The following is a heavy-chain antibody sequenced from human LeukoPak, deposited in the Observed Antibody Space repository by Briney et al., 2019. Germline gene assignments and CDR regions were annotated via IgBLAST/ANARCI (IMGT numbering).Heavy chain of an antibody. CDR3: AKDARYGSSWYYFDY. CDR1: GFTFSSYG. V-gene: IGHV3-30*02. Sequence: QPGGSLRLSCAASGFTFSSYGMHWVRQAPGKGLEWVAFIRYDGSNKYYADSVKGRFTISRDNSKNTLYLQMNSLRAEDTAVYYCAKDARYGSSWYYFDYWGQGTLVTVSS. CDR2: IRYDGSNK. D-gene: IGHD6-13*01. J-gene: IGHJ4*02.